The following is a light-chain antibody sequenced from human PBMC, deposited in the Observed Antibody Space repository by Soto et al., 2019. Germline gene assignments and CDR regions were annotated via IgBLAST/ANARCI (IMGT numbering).Light chain of an antibody. CDR2: DNN. CDR1: SSNIGNNY. J-gene: IGLJ3*02. V-gene: IGLV1-51*01. CDR3: GTWDSSLSAWV. Sequence: QAVVTQPPSVSAAPGQKVTISCSGSSSNIGNNYVSWYQQLPGTAPKLLIYDNNKRPSGIPDRFSGSKSGTSATLGITGLQTGDEADYYCGTWDSSLSAWVFCGGTKLTVL.